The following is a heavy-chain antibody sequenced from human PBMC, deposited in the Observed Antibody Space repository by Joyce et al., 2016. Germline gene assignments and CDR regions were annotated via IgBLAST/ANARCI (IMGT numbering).Heavy chain of an antibody. CDR2: ISATSYYI. J-gene: IGHJ6*02. V-gene: IGHV3-21*01. CDR3: ARGGISYYYAMDV. Sequence: LSCEASGSTFSSSSMSWFRQAPGKGLEWVAGISATSYYIFHAETVRGRFTVARDNAKKTLYLQMNSLRAEDSAVFYCARGGISYYYAMDVWGQGTTVTVSS. D-gene: IGHD3-16*01. CDR1: GSTFSSSS.